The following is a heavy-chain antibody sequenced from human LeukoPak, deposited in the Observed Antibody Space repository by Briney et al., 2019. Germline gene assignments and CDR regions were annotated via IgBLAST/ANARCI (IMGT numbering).Heavy chain of an antibody. CDR1: GFTFSSYA. Sequence: GGSLRPSCAASGFTFSSYAMSWVRQAPGKGLEWVSAISGSGGSTYYADSVKGRFTISRDNSKNTLYLQMNSLRAEDTAVYYCANSMVRGVKFDYWGQGTLVTVSS. D-gene: IGHD3-10*01. CDR3: ANSMVRGVKFDY. CDR2: ISGSGGST. V-gene: IGHV3-23*01. J-gene: IGHJ4*02.